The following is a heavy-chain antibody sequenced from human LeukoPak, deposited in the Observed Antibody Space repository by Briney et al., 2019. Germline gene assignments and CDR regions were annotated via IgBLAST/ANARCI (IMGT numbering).Heavy chain of an antibody. V-gene: IGHV5-51*01. CDR2: IYPGDSDT. D-gene: IGHD3-10*01. CDR1: GYSFTSYW. J-gene: IGHJ4*02. Sequence: GESLKISCKGSGYSFTSYWISWVRQMPGKGLEWMGIIYPGDSDTRYSSSFQGQVTISADKSISTAYLQWSSLKASDTAMYYCARHRGSGSYPNRFATEVDYWGQGTLVTVSS. CDR3: ARHRGSGSYPNRFATEVDY.